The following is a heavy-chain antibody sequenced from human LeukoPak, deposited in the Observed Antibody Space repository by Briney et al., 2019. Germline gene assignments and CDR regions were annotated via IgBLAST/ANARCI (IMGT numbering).Heavy chain of an antibody. V-gene: IGHV4-4*02. CDR1: GGSISSSYW. Sequence: PSGTLSLTCALSGGSISSSYWWSWIRQPPGKGLEWSGEIYHSGSTNYNPSLKSQVSISIDTSKNQFSLRLTSVTAADTAVYYCARQTGSGLFILPGGQGTLVTVSS. D-gene: IGHD3/OR15-3a*01. CDR3: ARQTGSGLFILP. CDR2: IYHSGST. J-gene: IGHJ4*02.